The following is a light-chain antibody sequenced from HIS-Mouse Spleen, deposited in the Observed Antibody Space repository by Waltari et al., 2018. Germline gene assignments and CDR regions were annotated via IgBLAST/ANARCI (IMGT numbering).Light chain of an antibody. CDR2: DVS. J-gene: IGLJ2*01. Sequence: QSALTQPASVSGSPGQSITIPCTATSSDVGGYNYVSWYQQHPGKAPKLMIYDVSNRPSGVSNRFSGSKSGNTASLTISGLQAEDEADYYCSSYTSSSTVFGGGTKLTVL. V-gene: IGLV2-14*03. CDR1: SSDVGGYNY. CDR3: SSYTSSSTV.